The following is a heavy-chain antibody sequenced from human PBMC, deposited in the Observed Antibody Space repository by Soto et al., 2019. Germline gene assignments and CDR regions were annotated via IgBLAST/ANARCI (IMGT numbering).Heavy chain of an antibody. CDR1: GGTFSSYA. CDR2: IIPIFGTA. Sequence: SVKVSCKASGGTFSSYAISWVRQAPGQGLEWMGGIIPIFGTANYAQKFQGRVTITADESTSTAYMELSSLRSEDTAVYYCARDRDPVRYFDWLSSRPDAFDIWGQGTMVTVSS. D-gene: IGHD3-9*01. J-gene: IGHJ3*02. CDR3: ARDRDPVRYFDWLSSRPDAFDI. V-gene: IGHV1-69*13.